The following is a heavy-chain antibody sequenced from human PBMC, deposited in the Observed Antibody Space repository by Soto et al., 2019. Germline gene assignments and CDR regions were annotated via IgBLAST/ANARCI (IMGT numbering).Heavy chain of an antibody. J-gene: IGHJ4*02. CDR3: AGRARGANFDF. D-gene: IGHD3-16*01. CDR2: IYFSGTT. Sequence: QLPLQESGPGLVKPSETLSLTCTVSGAFITSNSYYWGWSRQSPGKGLEWIGNIYFSGTTYYDPSLEGRVTISVDTSKRQFSLRLSSVTAADTAVYYCAGRARGANFDFWGQGTLVTVSS. CDR1: GAFITSNSYY. V-gene: IGHV4-39*01.